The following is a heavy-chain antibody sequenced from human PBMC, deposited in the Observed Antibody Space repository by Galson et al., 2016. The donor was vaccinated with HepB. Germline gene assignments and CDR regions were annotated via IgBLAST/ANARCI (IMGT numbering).Heavy chain of an antibody. CDR1: GDSLSSNVAA. D-gene: IGHD6-13*01. CDR2: TYYRSKWYY. J-gene: IGHJ4*02. CDR3: ATGTAAGTAFRY. V-gene: IGHV6-1*01. Sequence: SVTLSLTCAISGDSLSSNVAAWFWIRQSPSRGLEWLGRTYYRSKWYYDYAVSVKSRVAINVDTSKNQFSLRLNFVTPEDTAIYYCATGTAAGTAFRYWGQGTLATVSS.